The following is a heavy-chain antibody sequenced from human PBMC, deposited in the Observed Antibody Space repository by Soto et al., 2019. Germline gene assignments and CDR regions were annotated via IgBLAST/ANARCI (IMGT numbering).Heavy chain of an antibody. CDR1: GGSVSSGSYY. V-gene: IGHV4-61*01. Sequence: SETLSLTCTVSGGSVSSGSYYWSWIRQPPGKGLEWIGYIYYSGSTNYNPSLKSRVTISVDTSKNQFSLKLSSVTAADTAVYYCARDLGSSTSCFDYWGQGTLVTVSS. D-gene: IGHD2-2*01. CDR3: ARDLGSSTSCFDY. CDR2: IYYSGST. J-gene: IGHJ4*02.